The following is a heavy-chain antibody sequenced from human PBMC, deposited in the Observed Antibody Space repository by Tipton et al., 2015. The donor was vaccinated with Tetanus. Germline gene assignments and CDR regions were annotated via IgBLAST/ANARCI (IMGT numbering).Heavy chain of an antibody. CDR1: GDSISSAGYS. CDR2: IYHNGGT. CDR3: ARANYYDVLTGSLFYYGLNV. J-gene: IGHJ6*02. V-gene: IGHV4-30-2*05. Sequence: TLSLTCAVSGDSISSAGYSWSWIRQPPGKGLEWIGFIYHNGGTYYNPSLKSRATISVHTSKNQFSLNLSSVTAADTAVYYCARANYYDVLTGSLFYYGLNVWGRGTTVTVSS. D-gene: IGHD3-9*01.